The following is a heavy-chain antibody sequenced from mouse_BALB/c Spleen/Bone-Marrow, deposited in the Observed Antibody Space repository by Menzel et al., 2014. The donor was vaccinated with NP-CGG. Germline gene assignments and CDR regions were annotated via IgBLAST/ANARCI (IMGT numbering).Heavy chain of an antibody. CDR2: IYPGSGST. Sequence: VQLQQSGAELVRPGASVKLSCKTSGYIFTSYWIHWVKQRSGQGLEWIARIYPGSGSTYYNERFEGKATLTADKSSSTAYMQLSSLKSEDSAVYFCASGVTTGWFVYWGQGTLVTVSA. V-gene: IGHV1-76*01. CDR1: GYIFTSYW. CDR3: ASGVTTGWFVY. D-gene: IGHD2-2*01. J-gene: IGHJ3*01.